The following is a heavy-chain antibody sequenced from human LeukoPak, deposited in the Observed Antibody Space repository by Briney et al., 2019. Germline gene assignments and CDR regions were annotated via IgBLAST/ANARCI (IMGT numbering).Heavy chain of an antibody. V-gene: IGHV5-51*01. J-gene: IGHJ3*02. Sequence: GESLKISCKGSGYNFTNYWIGWVRQMPGKGLEWMGIIYPGDSDTRYSPSFQGQATISADKSISTAYLQWSSLKASDTAMYYCARPGLSVAGSDAFDIWGQGTMVTVSS. CDR1: GYNFTNYW. D-gene: IGHD6-19*01. CDR2: IYPGDSDT. CDR3: ARPGLSVAGSDAFDI.